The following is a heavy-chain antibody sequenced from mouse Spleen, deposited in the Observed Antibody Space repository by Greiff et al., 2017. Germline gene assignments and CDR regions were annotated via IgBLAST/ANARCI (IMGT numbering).Heavy chain of an antibody. J-gene: IGHJ1*01. CDR2: ISSGGGNT. D-gene: IGHD1-1*01. Sequence: EVQRVESGGGLVKPGGSLKLSCAASGFTFSSYAMSWVRQTPEKRLEWVATISSGGGNTYYPDSVKGRFTISRDNAKNTLYLQMSSLKSEDAAMYYCARRGGGSSPYWYFDVWGAGTTVTVSS. CDR1: GFTFSSYA. V-gene: IGHV5-9-3*01. CDR3: ARRGGGSSPYWYFDV.